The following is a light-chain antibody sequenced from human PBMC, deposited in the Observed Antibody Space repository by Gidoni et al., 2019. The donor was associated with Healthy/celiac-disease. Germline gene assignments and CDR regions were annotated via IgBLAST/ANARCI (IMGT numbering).Light chain of an antibody. CDR2: DAS. CDR1: QSVSSY. CDR3: QQRSNWPPFT. J-gene: IGKJ4*01. Sequence: EIVLTQSPATLSLSPGERATLSCRASQSVSSYLAWYQQKPGQAPRLLIYDASNRATGIPARFRGSVSGTDFTLTIRSLEPEDFAVYYCQQRSNWPPFTFGGGTKVEIK. V-gene: IGKV3-11*01.